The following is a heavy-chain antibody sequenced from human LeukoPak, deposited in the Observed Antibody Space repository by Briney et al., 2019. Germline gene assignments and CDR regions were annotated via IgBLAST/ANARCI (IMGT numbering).Heavy chain of an antibody. D-gene: IGHD3-10*01. CDR2: IYPGDSDT. Sequence: GESLKISCKGSGCSFTSYWIGWVRQMPGKGLEGMGIIYPGDSDTRYSPSFQGQVTISADKSISTACLQWSSLKASDTAMYYCARCYYGSGSYSSDYYGMDVWGQGTTVTVSS. CDR3: ARCYYGSGSYSSDYYGMDV. J-gene: IGHJ6*02. V-gene: IGHV5-51*01. CDR1: GCSFTSYW.